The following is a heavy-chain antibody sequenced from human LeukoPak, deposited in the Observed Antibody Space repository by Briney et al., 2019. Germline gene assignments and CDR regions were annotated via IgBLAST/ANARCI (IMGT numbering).Heavy chain of an antibody. CDR2: IKQDGSEK. Sequence: GGSLRLSCAASGFTFSSYWMSWVRQAPGKGLEWVANIKQDGSEKYYVDSVKGRFTISRDNAKNSLYLQMNSLRAEDTAVYYCARDSSSWYGAFDIWGQGTMVTVSS. CDR1: GFTFSSYW. D-gene: IGHD6-13*01. CDR3: ARDSSSWYGAFDI. J-gene: IGHJ3*02. V-gene: IGHV3-7*01.